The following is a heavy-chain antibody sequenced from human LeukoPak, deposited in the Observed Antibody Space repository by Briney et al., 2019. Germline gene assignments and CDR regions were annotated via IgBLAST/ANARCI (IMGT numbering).Heavy chain of an antibody. CDR2: IYYSGST. CDR1: GFTFGDYA. Sequence: GSLRLSCTASGFTFGDYAMSWFRQPPGKGLEWIGYIYYSGSTTYNPSLKSRVTISIDTSKNQFSLKLTSVTAADTAVYYCARDDGRFAYYYMDVWGKGTTVTVSS. J-gene: IGHJ6*03. V-gene: IGHV4-59*01. D-gene: IGHD1-26*01. CDR3: ARDDGRFAYYYMDV.